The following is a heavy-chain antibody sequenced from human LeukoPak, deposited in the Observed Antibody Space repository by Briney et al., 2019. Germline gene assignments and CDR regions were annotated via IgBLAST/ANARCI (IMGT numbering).Heavy chain of an antibody. D-gene: IGHD6-19*01. J-gene: IGHJ4*02. V-gene: IGHV4-34*01. CDR2: INHSGST. CDR1: GGSFSGYY. CDR3: ARVWSKLAVAQYNDH. Sequence: SETLSLTCAVYGGSFSGYYWSWIRQPPGKGLEWIGEINHSGSTNYNPSLKSRVTISVDTSKNQFSLKLSSVTAADTAVYYCARVWSKLAVAQYNDHWGQGTLVTVSS.